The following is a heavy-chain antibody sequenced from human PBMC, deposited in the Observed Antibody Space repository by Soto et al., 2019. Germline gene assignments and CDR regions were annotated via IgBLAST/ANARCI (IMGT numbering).Heavy chain of an antibody. J-gene: IGHJ6*02. CDR3: ARHERLDSEEDYYYGMDV. CDR1: GGSISSSSYY. D-gene: IGHD3-3*01. V-gene: IGHV4-39*01. CDR2: IYYSGST. Sequence: SETLSLTCTVSGGSISSSSYYWGWIRQPPGKGLEWIGSIYYSGSTYYNPSLKSRVTISVDTSKNQFSLKLSSVTAADTAVYYCARHERLDSEEDYYYGMDVWGQGTTVTVSS.